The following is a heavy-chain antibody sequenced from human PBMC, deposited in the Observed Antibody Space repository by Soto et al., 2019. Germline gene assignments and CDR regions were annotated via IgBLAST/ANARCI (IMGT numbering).Heavy chain of an antibody. D-gene: IGHD4-17*01. Sequence: QVQLQESGPGLVKPSQTLSLTCTVSGASINSGGYYWSWIRQLPGKGLEWIGYIYFSGSTYYNPSLESRVTISLDTSQNQFSLQLNSVTAADTAVYYCATGDAWEALLAYWGQGTLVTVSS. J-gene: IGHJ4*02. CDR1: GASINSGGYY. V-gene: IGHV4-31*03. CDR3: ATGDAWEALLAY. CDR2: IYFSGST.